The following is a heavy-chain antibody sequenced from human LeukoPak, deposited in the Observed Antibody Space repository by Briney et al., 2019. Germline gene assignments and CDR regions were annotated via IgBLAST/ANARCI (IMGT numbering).Heavy chain of an antibody. CDR3: AKDKKAATKWEKTLYYFDY. D-gene: IGHD1-26*01. V-gene: IGHV3-23*01. J-gene: IGHJ4*02. CDR1: GFTFSSYA. Sequence: GSLRLSCAASGFTFSSYAMSWVRQAPGKGLEWVSAISGSGGSTYYADSVKGRFTISRDNSKNTLYLQMNSLRAEDTAVYYCAKDKKAATKWEKTLYYFDYWGQGTLVTVSS. CDR2: ISGSGGST.